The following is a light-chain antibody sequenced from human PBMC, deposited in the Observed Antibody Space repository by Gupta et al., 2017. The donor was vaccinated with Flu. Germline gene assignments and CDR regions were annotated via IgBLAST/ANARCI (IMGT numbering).Light chain of an antibody. CDR1: HSDYTN. V-gene: IGKV3-15*01. CDR3: YQYYCCPPWT. J-gene: IGKJ1*01. CDR2: YTA. Sequence: TRPCISSHSDYTNLPCYQQKPRQAPRLLIYYTASTATCIPARFIGSSACTKFSLPIISLLPADFAVFYCYQYYCCPPWTFGQGTNVEIK.